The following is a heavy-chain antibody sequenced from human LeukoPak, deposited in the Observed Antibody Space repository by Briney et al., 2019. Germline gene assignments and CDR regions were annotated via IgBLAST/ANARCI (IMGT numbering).Heavy chain of an antibody. CDR2: IWYDGSNK. J-gene: IGHJ1*01. V-gene: IGHV3-33*06. CDR3: AKDIDGGGSDFQH. Sequence: GGSLRLSCAASGFTFSSYGMHWVRQAPGKGLGGVAVIWYDGSNKYYADSVKGRFTISRDNSKNTLYLQMNSLRAEDTAVYYCAKDIDGGGSDFQHWGQGTLVTVSS. CDR1: GFTFSSYG. D-gene: IGHD4-23*01.